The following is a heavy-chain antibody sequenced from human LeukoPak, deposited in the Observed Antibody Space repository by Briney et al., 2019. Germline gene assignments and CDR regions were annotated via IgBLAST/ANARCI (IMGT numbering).Heavy chain of an antibody. J-gene: IGHJ4*02. CDR3: ARDAPHGDYQVY. Sequence: ASVKVSCKASGYRLSNYDVTWVRQAPGQGLEWMGWINPYNGNTKYAQTLQDRVTMTTDTSTNTAYMKLRSLRSDDTALYYCARDAPHGDYQVYWGQGTLVTVSS. CDR2: INPYNGNT. V-gene: IGHV1-18*01. CDR1: GYRLSNYD. D-gene: IGHD5-12*01.